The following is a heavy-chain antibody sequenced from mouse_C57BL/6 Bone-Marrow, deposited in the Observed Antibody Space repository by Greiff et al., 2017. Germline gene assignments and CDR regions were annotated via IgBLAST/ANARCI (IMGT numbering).Heavy chain of an antibody. CDR1: GFNIKDDY. CDR2: IDPENGDT. CDR3: TTSDYGSSLFDY. Sequence: VQLQQSGAELVRPGASVKLSCTASGFNIKDDYMHWVKQRPEQGLEWIGWIDPENGDTEYASKFQGKATITADTSSNTAYLQLSSLTSEDTAVYYCTTSDYGSSLFDYWGQGTTLTGSS. V-gene: IGHV14-4*01. J-gene: IGHJ2*01. D-gene: IGHD1-1*01.